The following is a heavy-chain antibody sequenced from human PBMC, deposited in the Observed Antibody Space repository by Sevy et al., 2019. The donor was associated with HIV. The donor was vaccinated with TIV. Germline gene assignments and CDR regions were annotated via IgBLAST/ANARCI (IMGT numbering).Heavy chain of an antibody. CDR2: ISSSSSTI. CDR1: GFTFSSYS. D-gene: IGHD6-6*01. Sequence: GGSLRLSCAASGFTFSSYSMNWVRRAPGKGLEWVSYISSSSSTIYYADSVKGRFTISRDNAKNSLYLQMNSLRAEDTAVYYCASLGVLIDPWGQGTLVTVSS. J-gene: IGHJ5*02. CDR3: ASLGVLIDP. V-gene: IGHV3-48*01.